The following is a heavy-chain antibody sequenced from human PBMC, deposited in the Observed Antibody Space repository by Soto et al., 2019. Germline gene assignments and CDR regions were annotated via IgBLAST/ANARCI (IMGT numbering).Heavy chain of an antibody. D-gene: IGHD2-2*01. CDR1: GGSSSSYD. Sequence: SETLSLTGTVSGGSSSSYDWSWIRQPPGKGMESIGHFHPTGRTKYSPCLKSRVTISADMSKNQFSLKLNSVTAADTAVYYCARDRVISGATFEDWGPGTLVTVSS. CDR2: FHPTGRT. J-gene: IGHJ4*02. V-gene: IGHV4-59*01. CDR3: ARDRVISGATFED.